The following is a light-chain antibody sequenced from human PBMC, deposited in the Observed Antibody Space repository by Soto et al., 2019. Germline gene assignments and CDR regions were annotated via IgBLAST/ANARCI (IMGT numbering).Light chain of an antibody. J-gene: IGLJ1*01. V-gene: IGLV2-14*01. CDR1: SRDVGGYTY. CDR2: EVN. Sequence: QSVLTQPASVSGSPRQSITISCTGASRDVGGYTYVSWYQQHPGKAPKLMIYEVNNRPSGVSHRFSGSKSGNTASLPISGLQAEDEADYYCSSYTSSSTLYVFGTGTKGTVL. CDR3: SSYTSSSTLYV.